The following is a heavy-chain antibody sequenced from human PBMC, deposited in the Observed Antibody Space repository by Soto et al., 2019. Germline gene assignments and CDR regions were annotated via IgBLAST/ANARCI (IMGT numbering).Heavy chain of an antibody. CDR2: ISAYNGNT. V-gene: IGHV1-18*04. CDR3: ARVLGYCSGGSCYDLLHNWFDP. Sequence: ASVKVSCKASGYTFTSYGISWVRQAPGQGLEWMGWISAYNGNTNYAQKLQGRVTMTTDTSTSTAYMELRSLRSDDTAVYYCARVLGYCSGGSCYDLLHNWFDPWGQGTLVTVSS. J-gene: IGHJ5*02. D-gene: IGHD2-15*01. CDR1: GYTFTSYG.